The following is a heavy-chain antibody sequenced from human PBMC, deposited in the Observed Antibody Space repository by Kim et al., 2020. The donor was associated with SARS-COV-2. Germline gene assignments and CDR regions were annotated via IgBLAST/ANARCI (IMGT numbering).Heavy chain of an antibody. CDR3: ARDMGSGFYYYYYGMDV. Sequence: GGSLRLSCAASGFTFSSYAMHWVRQAPGKGLEWVAVISYDGSNKYYADSVKGRFTISRDNSKNTLYLQMNSLRAEDTAVYYCARDMGSGFYYYYYGMDVWGQGTTVTVSS. D-gene: IGHD3-10*01. CDR1: GFTFSSYA. J-gene: IGHJ6*02. V-gene: IGHV3-30-3*01. CDR2: ISYDGSNK.